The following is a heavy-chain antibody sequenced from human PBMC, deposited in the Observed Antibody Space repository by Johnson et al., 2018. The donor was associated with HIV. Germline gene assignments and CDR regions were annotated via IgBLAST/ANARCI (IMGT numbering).Heavy chain of an antibody. CDR1: GFTFDDYA. D-gene: IGHD3-22*01. CDR3: ASSFHYSDSSGYRGAFDI. Sequence: LVESGGGRAKPGGSLRLSCAASGFTFDDYAMHWVRQAPGKGLEWVSLISWDGGSTYYADSVKGRFTISRDNSKNSLYLQMNSLRAEDPALYYCASSFHYSDSSGYRGAFDIWGQGTMVTVSS. V-gene: IGHV3-43D*03. J-gene: IGHJ3*02. CDR2: ISWDGGST.